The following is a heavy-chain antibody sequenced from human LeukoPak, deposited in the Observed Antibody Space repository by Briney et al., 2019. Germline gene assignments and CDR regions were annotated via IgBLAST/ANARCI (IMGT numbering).Heavy chain of an antibody. D-gene: IGHD4-17*01. V-gene: IGHV4-30-4*08. CDR1: GGSISSGDYY. CDR2: IYYSGST. J-gene: IGHJ4*02. Sequence: PSQTLSLTCTVSGGSISSGDYYWSWIRQPPGKGLEWIGYIYYSGSTYYNPSLKSRVTISVDTSKNQFSLKLSSVTAADTAVYYCARGADDYGDYFQDYWGQGTLVTVSS. CDR3: ARGADDYGDYFQDY.